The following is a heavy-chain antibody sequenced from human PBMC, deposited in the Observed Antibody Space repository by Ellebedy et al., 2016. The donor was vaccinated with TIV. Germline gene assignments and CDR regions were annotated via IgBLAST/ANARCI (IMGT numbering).Heavy chain of an antibody. V-gene: IGHV3-30-3*01. CDR2: VSFEINKK. D-gene: IGHD2-2*01. CDR1: GFPFRNYA. CDR3: AGDHTQYASGAGHSDS. J-gene: IGHJ4*02. Sequence: GESLKISCEASGFPFRNYAMHWVRQSPRKGLEWVAIVSFEINKKLYTDSVKGRFPISRANSQNTTDLDMNSLGVDDTAVYYCAGDHTQYASGAGHSDSWGQGTLVTVSS.